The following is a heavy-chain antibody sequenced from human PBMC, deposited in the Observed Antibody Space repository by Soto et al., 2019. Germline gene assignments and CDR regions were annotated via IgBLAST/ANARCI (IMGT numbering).Heavy chain of an antibody. Sequence: ASVKVSCKTSGYTFTKYDISWVRQAPGQGLEWLGWISGYNGNTNYAQKLQGRVTMTTDKYTSTAYMELRSLRSDDTAVYYCAREGSGRYYDYYYGMDVWGQGTTVTVSS. CDR2: ISGYNGNT. J-gene: IGHJ6*02. D-gene: IGHD1-26*01. V-gene: IGHV1-18*04. CDR1: GYTFTKYD. CDR3: AREGSGRYYDYYYGMDV.